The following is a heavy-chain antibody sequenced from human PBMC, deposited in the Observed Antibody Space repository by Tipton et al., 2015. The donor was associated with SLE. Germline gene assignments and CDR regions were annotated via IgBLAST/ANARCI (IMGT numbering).Heavy chain of an antibody. J-gene: IGHJ4*02. CDR3: ARGLSIAAAGPFGY. CDR1: GGSISSYY. Sequence: LRLSCTVSGGSISSYYWSWIRQPAGKGLEWIGRIYTSGSTNYNPSLKSRVTISVDTSKNQFSLKLSSVTAADTAVYYCARGLSIAAAGPFGYWGQGTLVTVSS. D-gene: IGHD6-13*01. CDR2: IYTSGST. V-gene: IGHV4-4*07.